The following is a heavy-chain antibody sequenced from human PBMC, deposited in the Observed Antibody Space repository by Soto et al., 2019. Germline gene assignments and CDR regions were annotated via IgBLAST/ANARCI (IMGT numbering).Heavy chain of an antibody. D-gene: IGHD3-10*01. CDR2: IIPMVRMA. J-gene: IGHJ4*02. CDR1: GDTFSFYT. V-gene: IGHV1-69*02. Sequence: QVQLVQSGAELKKPGSSVKVSCTASGDTFSFYTMNWVRQAPGQEPEWMGRIIPMVRMANYAQKVQGRVTIIADKSTSTSYMELSSLRSEDTAVYNCATNYGSGSAPFDYWGQRTLVTVSS. CDR3: ATNYGSGSAPFDY.